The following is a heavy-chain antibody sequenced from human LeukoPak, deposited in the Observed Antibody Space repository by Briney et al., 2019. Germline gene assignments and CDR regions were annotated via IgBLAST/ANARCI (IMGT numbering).Heavy chain of an antibody. V-gene: IGHV1-18*01. Sequence: ASVKVSCKASGYTFTSYGISWVRQAPGQGLEWTGWISAYNGNTNYAQKLQGRVTMTTDTSTSTAYMELRSLRSDDTAVYYCASSSSGYYYYYMDVWGKGTTVTVSS. CDR1: GYTFTSYG. D-gene: IGHD6-6*01. J-gene: IGHJ6*03. CDR2: ISAYNGNT. CDR3: ASSSSGYYYYYMDV.